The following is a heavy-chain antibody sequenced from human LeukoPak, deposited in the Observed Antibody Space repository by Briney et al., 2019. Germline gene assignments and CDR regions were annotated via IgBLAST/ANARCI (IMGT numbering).Heavy chain of an antibody. CDR3: AREMVRPGGAKDDY. Sequence: PSETLSLTCAVYGGSFSGYYWSWIRQPPGKGLEWIGEINHSGSTNYNPSLKSRVTISVDTSKNQFSLKLSSVTAADTAVYYCAREMVRPGGAKDDYWAREPWSPSPQ. CDR2: INHSGST. D-gene: IGHD3-10*01. J-gene: IGHJ4*02. V-gene: IGHV4-34*01. CDR1: GGSFSGYY.